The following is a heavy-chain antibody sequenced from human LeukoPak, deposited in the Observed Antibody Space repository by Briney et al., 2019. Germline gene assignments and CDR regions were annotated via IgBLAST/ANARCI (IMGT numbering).Heavy chain of an antibody. Sequence: GESLKISCKGSGYSFTSYWIGWVRQMPGKGLEWMGIIYPGDSDTRYSPSFQGQVTISADKSISTAYLQWSSPKASDTAMYYCARSSQILYCGGDCQPGWFDPGGQGTLVTVSS. J-gene: IGHJ5*02. V-gene: IGHV5-51*01. CDR3: ARSSQILYCGGDCQPGWFDP. CDR1: GYSFTSYW. CDR2: IYPGDSDT. D-gene: IGHD2-21*02.